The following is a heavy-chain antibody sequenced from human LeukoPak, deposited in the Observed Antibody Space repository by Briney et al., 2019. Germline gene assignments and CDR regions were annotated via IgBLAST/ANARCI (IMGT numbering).Heavy chain of an antibody. CDR3: ARERSGYRVFDL. J-gene: IGHJ2*01. Sequence: ASVKVSCKASGYTFTGHYMHWVRQAPGQGLEWMGWINPNSGGTNYAQKLQGRVTMTRDTSISTAYMELSRLRSDDTAVYYCARERSGYRVFDLWGRGTLVTVSS. CDR2: INPNSGGT. V-gene: IGHV1-2*02. D-gene: IGHD3-3*01. CDR1: GYTFTGHY.